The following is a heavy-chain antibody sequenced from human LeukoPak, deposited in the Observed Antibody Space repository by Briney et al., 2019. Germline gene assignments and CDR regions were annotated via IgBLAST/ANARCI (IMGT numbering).Heavy chain of an antibody. V-gene: IGHV1-24*01. Sequence: ASVKVSCKVSGYTLTELSIHWVRPAPGKGLEWMGGFDPEDGETIYAQKFQGRVTMTEDTSTDTAYMELSSLRSEDTAVYYRAAAWMMHWGSYRPKPPDYWGQGTLVTVSS. J-gene: IGHJ4*02. CDR1: GYTLTELS. CDR3: AAAWMMHWGSYRPKPPDY. CDR2: FDPEDGET. D-gene: IGHD3-16*02.